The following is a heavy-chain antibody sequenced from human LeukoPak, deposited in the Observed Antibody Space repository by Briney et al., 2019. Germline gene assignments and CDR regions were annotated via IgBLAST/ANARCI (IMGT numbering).Heavy chain of an antibody. Sequence: PSETLSLTCTVSGYSINNGFYWGWIRQPPGKGLEWIGSIYHSERTHYNPSLKSRVTISVDTSKNQFSLKLSSVTAADTAVYYCARVLPITPYFDYWGQGSLVTVSS. CDR3: ARVLPITPYFDY. CDR1: GYSINNGFY. D-gene: IGHD1-20*01. J-gene: IGHJ4*02. V-gene: IGHV4-38-2*02. CDR2: IYHSERT.